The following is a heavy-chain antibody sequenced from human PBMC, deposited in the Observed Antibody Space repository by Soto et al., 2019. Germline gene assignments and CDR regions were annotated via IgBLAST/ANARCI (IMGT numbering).Heavy chain of an antibody. D-gene: IGHD2-15*01. J-gene: IGHJ6*02. CDR1: GYSFSNFY. Sequence: ASVKVSCKPSGYSFSNFYVHWVRQAPGQGLECMGIIDPSSGTTSYTQKFQERVTMTRDTSMSTVYMELSRLRSEDTAVYYCARGAVVVPNGLIAGMDVWGLGTTVTVSS. V-gene: IGHV1-46*01. CDR2: IDPSSGTT. CDR3: ARGAVVVPNGLIAGMDV.